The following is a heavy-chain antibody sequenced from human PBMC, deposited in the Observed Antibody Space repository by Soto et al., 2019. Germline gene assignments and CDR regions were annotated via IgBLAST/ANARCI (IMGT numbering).Heavy chain of an antibody. CDR2: ISYSGRT. V-gene: IGHV4-39*01. J-gene: IGHJ4*02. CDR1: GASIITDNYF. CDR3: ARRRASDYGGKHHPYYFDR. Sequence: SETLSLTCTVSGASIITDNYFWVWIRQSPRRGLELIGSISYSGRTYDNPSLQSRVTISIDASKNQFSLKLTSVTTADTAVYYCARRRASDYGGKHHPYYFDRWGQGALVTVSS. D-gene: IGHD4-17*01.